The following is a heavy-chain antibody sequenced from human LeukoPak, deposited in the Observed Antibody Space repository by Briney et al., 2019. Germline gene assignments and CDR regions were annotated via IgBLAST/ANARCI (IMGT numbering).Heavy chain of an antibody. CDR2: IRSKANSYAT. J-gene: IGHJ1*01. Sequence: PGGSLRLSCAASGFTFSGSAMHWVRQASGKGLEWVGRIRSKANSYATAFAASVKGRFTISRDDSKSTAYLQMNSLKTEDTVVYYCTSLITMVRGVIGLLNVNWGQGTLVTVSS. V-gene: IGHV3-73*01. D-gene: IGHD3-10*01. CDR1: GFTFSGSA. CDR3: TSLITMVRGVIGLLNVN.